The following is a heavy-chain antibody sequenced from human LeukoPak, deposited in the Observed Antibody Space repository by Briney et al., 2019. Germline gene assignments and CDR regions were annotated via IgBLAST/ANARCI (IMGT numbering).Heavy chain of an antibody. D-gene: IGHD6-13*01. J-gene: IGHJ6*03. V-gene: IGHV4-34*01. Sequence: SETLSLTCTVSGGSISSYYWSWIRQPPGKGLEWIGEINHRGSTNYNPSLKSRVTISVDTSKNQFSLKLSSVTAADTAVYYCASLRGKIAAAGSQYYYYYMDVWGKGTTVTVSS. CDR1: GGSISSYY. CDR3: ASLRGKIAAAGSQYYYYYMDV. CDR2: INHRGST.